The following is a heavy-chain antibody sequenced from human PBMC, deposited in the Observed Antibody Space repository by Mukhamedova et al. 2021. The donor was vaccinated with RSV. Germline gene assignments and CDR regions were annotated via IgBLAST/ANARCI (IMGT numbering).Heavy chain of an antibody. J-gene: IGHJ4*02. D-gene: IGHD3-16*01. V-gene: IGHV5-51*01. Sequence: SDTRYSPSFQDQVTISADKSISTAYLQWSSLKASDTATYFCARREDGGFDYWGQGTLVTVSS. CDR3: ARREDGGFDY. CDR2: SDT.